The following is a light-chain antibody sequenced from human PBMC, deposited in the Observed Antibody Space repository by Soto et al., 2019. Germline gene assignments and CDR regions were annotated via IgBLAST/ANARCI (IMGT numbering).Light chain of an antibody. J-gene: IGKJ2*01. CDR3: QQYNNWPPKYT. CDR2: DAS. Sequence: EIVMTQSPATLSVSPGERATLSCRASQSVSSNLAWYQQKPGQAPRLLIYDASTRATGIPAMFSGSGSGTEVTLTISSLQSEDFAVYHCQQYNNWPPKYTFGQGTKLEIK. V-gene: IGKV3-15*01. CDR1: QSVSSN.